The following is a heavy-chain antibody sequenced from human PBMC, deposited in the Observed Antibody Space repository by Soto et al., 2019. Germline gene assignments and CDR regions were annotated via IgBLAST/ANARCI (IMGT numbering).Heavy chain of an antibody. J-gene: IGHJ6*02. CDR1: GFTFGDYA. CDR2: IRSKAYGGTT. Sequence: GGSLRLSCTASGFTFGDYAMNWFRQAPGKGLEWVGFIRSKAYGGTTEYAASVKGRFTVLRDDSKSIAYLQMNSLKTEDTAVYYCTRGSNLYYYYGMDVWGQGTTVTVSS. V-gene: IGHV3-49*03. CDR3: TRGSNLYYYYGMDV.